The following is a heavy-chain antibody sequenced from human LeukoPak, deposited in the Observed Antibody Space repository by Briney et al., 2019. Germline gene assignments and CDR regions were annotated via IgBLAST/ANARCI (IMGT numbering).Heavy chain of an antibody. CDR1: GYSFTSYW. Sequence: GESLKISCKGSGYSFTSYWIGWVRQMPGKGLEWMGIIYPGDSDTRYSPSFQGQVTISADKSISTAYLQWSSLKASDTAMYYCARRGYYYGSGSPKYFDYWGQGTLVTVSS. V-gene: IGHV5-51*01. J-gene: IGHJ4*02. D-gene: IGHD3-10*01. CDR2: IYPGDSDT. CDR3: ARRGYYYGSGSPKYFDY.